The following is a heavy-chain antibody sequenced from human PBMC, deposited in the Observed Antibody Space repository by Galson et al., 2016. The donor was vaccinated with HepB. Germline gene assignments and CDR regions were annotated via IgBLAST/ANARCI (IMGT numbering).Heavy chain of an antibody. Sequence: SLRLSCAASGFTFNNYDMSWVRQAPGKGLEWVSVIGGNGDRANYADSVRGRFTISRDNSKNTVYLQMNGLRAEDTAVYYCAKNYGDCPIDWGQGTLVTVSP. D-gene: IGHD4-17*01. CDR1: GFTFNNYD. V-gene: IGHV3-23*01. CDR2: IGGNGDRA. CDR3: AKNYGDCPID. J-gene: IGHJ4*02.